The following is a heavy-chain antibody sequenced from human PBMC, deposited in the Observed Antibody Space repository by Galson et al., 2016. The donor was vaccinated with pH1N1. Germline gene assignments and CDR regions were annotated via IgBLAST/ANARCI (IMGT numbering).Heavy chain of an antibody. Sequence: SLRLSCAASGFTFSNWHMDWVRQAPGEGLEWISFITYTSGTTYYADPVRGRFTVSRGNAKDSLYLQMNSLRAEDTAVYYCARVDYDGKSDYWGQGTLVAVSS. CDR1: GFTFSNWH. J-gene: IGHJ4*02. D-gene: IGHD4-23*01. V-gene: IGHV3-48*03. CDR3: ARVDYDGKSDY. CDR2: ITYTSGTT.